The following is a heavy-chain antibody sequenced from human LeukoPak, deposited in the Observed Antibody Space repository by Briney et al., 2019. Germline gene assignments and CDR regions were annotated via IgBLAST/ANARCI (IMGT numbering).Heavy chain of an antibody. V-gene: IGHV3-23*01. CDR3: AKDLVEPWSSFDY. Sequence: PGRSLRLSCAASGFTFSSYAMSWVRQAPGKGLEWVSAISGSGGSTYYADSVKGRFTISRDNSKNTLYLQMNSLRAEDTAVYYCAKDLVEPWSSFDYWGQGTLVTVSS. D-gene: IGHD1-1*01. J-gene: IGHJ4*02. CDR2: ISGSGGST. CDR1: GFTFSSYA.